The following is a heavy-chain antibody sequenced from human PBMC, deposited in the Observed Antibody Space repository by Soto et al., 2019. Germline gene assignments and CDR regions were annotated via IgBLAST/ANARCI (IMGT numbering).Heavy chain of an antibody. Sequence: LRLSCATSGFTFNSYALHWVRQAPGKGLEWVALISNDGSKTFYADSVKGRFTISRDTAKNTLFLQMNSLTTEDTAVYFCAKAGEIFGLVIFAYLDFWGQGTLVTVSS. J-gene: IGHJ4*02. CDR1: GFTFNSYA. D-gene: IGHD3-3*01. V-gene: IGHV3-30*18. CDR3: AKAGEIFGLVIFAYLDF. CDR2: ISNDGSKT.